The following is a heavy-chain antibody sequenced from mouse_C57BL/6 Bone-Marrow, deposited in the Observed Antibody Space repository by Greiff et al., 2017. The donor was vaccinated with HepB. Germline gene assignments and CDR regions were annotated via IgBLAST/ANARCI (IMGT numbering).Heavy chain of an antibody. J-gene: IGHJ4*01. CDR3: ARDGYDGRAYAMDY. CDR1: GFTFSDYY. Sequence: EVQRVESEGGLVQPGSSMKLSCTASGFTFSDYYMAWVRQVPEKGLEWVANINYDGSSTYYLDSLKSRFIISRDNAKNILYLQMSSLKSEDTATYYCARDGYDGRAYAMDYGGQGTSVTVSS. D-gene: IGHD2-2*01. CDR2: INYDGSST. V-gene: IGHV5-16*01.